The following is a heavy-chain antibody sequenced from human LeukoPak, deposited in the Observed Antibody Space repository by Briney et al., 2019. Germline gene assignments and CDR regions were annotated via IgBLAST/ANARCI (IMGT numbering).Heavy chain of an antibody. CDR2: INPSGGST. V-gene: IGHV1-46*01. CDR1: GYNFISYY. Sequence: GASVKVSCKASGYNFISYYMHWVRQAPGQGLEWMGIINPSGGSTSYAQKFQDRVTMTRDTSTSTVYMELRSLRSDDTAVYYCARDRVLAAGLPRRYYYYGMDVWGQGTTVTVSS. J-gene: IGHJ6*02. D-gene: IGHD6-13*01. CDR3: ARDRVLAAGLPRRYYYYGMDV.